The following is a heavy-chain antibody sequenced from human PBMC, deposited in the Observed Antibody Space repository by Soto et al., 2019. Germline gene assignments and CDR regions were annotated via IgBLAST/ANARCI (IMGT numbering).Heavy chain of an antibody. Sequence: XATLSLTIAVYGGSFSGYYWSWIGQPPGKGLEWIGEINHSVSTNYNPSLNSRVTISVDTSKNQFSLKLSSVTAADTAVYYCASFRAVQTTRYRGLEPWGQGTLVTVS. D-gene: IGHD1-1*01. V-gene: IGHV4-34*01. CDR3: ASFRAVQTTRYRGLEP. CDR2: INHSVST. CDR1: GGSFSGYY. J-gene: IGHJ5*02.